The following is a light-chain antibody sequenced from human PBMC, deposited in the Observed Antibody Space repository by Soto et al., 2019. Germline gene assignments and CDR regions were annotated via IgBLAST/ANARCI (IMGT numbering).Light chain of an antibody. CDR2: DAS. CDR3: QQYHGYSLT. CDR1: QTISFS. Sequence: DIRMTQSPSSLSASVGDRFTVTFLASQTISFSLAWYQQKPGIAPKLLIYDASTLQSGVPSRFSGSESGTEFILTISGLQPDDFATYYCQQYHGYSLTFGQGTKVDIK. J-gene: IGKJ1*01. V-gene: IGKV1-5*01.